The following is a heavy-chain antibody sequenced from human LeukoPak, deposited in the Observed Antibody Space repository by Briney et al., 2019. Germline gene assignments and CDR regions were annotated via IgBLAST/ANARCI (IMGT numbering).Heavy chain of an antibody. CDR1: GFPFNSYA. Sequence: GGSLGLSFSASGFPFNSYAMHWVRPAPGKGMEYVSAINSNGGSTYYADSVKGRFTISRDNSKNTLYLQMSSLRVEDTAVYYCVRDPRNCGGDCYSGGYFDYWGQGTLVTVSS. D-gene: IGHD2-21*02. J-gene: IGHJ4*02. CDR3: VRDPRNCGGDCYSGGYFDY. V-gene: IGHV3-64D*09. CDR2: INSNGGST.